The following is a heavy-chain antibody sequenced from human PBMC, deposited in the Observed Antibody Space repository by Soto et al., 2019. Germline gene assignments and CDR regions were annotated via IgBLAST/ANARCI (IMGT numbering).Heavy chain of an antibody. D-gene: IGHD2-8*01. CDR3: ARGVGCTSGVCPFDY. J-gene: IGHJ4*02. V-gene: IGHV1-69*13. CDR1: GGTFSSYA. CDR2: IIPIFGTA. Sequence: SVKVSCKASGGTFSSYAISWVRQAPGQGLEWMGGIIPIFGTANYAQKFQGRVTITADESTSTAYMELSSLRSEDTAVYYCARGVGCTSGVCPFDYWGQGTLVTVSS.